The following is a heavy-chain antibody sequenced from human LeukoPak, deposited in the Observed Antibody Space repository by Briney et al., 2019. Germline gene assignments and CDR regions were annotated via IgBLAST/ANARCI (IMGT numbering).Heavy chain of an antibody. CDR1: GGSTSSGDYY. V-gene: IGHV4-30-4*08. CDR3: ARGPYSGYDYGMDV. D-gene: IGHD1-26*01. CDR2: IYYSGST. J-gene: IGHJ6*02. Sequence: SETLSLTCTVSGGSTSSGDYYWSWIRQPPGKGLEWIGYIYYSGSTHYNPSLKSRVIISVDTSKNQFSLKLSSVTAADTAVYYCARGPYSGYDYGMDVWGQGTTVTVSS.